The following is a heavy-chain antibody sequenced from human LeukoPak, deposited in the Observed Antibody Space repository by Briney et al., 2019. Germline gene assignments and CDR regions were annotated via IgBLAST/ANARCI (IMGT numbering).Heavy chain of an antibody. Sequence: GGSLRLSCAASGFTFSNYAMSWVRQAPGKGLEWVSAITGSSGSTYYADSVKGRFTISRDNSKNTLYLQMNSLRAEDTAVYYCAKWGDYGVLTGYYVSDYWGQGTLVTVSS. CDR1: GFTFSNYA. V-gene: IGHV3-23*01. CDR3: AKWGDYGVLTGYYVSDY. CDR2: ITGSSGST. J-gene: IGHJ4*02. D-gene: IGHD3-9*01.